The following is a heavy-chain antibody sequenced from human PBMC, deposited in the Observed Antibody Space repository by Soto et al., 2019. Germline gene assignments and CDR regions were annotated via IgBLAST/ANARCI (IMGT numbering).Heavy chain of an antibody. CDR2: TRNKANSYTT. CDR1: GFTFSDHY. J-gene: IGHJ5*02. Sequence: EVQLVESGGGLVQPGGSLRLSCAASGFTFSDHYMDWVRQAPGKGLEWVGRTRNKANSYTTEYAASVKGRFTISRDDSKNSLYLQMNRLKTEDTAVYYCARENWNYANWFDPWGQGTLVTVSS. D-gene: IGHD1-7*01. V-gene: IGHV3-72*01. CDR3: ARENWNYANWFDP.